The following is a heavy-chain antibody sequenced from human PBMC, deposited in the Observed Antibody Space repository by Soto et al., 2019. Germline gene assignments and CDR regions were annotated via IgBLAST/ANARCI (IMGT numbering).Heavy chain of an antibody. CDR1: GGSISSGDYY. J-gene: IGHJ2*01. V-gene: IGHV4-30-4*01. CDR3: ARDPRGYDTAMVGHWYFDP. D-gene: IGHD5-18*01. CDR2: IYYSGST. Sequence: SETLSLTCTVSGGSISSGDYYWSWIRQPPGKGLEWIGYIYYSGSTYYNPSLKSRVTISVDTSKDQFSLKLSSVTAADTAVYYCARDPRGYDTAMVGHWYFDPWGRGTLVTVSS.